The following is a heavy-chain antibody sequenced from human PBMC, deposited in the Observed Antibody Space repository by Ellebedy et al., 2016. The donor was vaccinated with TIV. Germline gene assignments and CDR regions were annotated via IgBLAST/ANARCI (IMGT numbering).Heavy chain of an antibody. J-gene: IGHJ4*02. Sequence: GESLKISXAASGFTFSSYSMNWVRQAPGKGLEWVSYISSTTSTIYYADSVKGRFTIPRDNAKNSLYLQMNSLRAEDTAVYYCAREVGGGGAYWGQGTLVTVSS. D-gene: IGHD2-21*01. CDR2: ISSTTSTI. V-gene: IGHV3-48*04. CDR3: AREVGGGGAY. CDR1: GFTFSSYS.